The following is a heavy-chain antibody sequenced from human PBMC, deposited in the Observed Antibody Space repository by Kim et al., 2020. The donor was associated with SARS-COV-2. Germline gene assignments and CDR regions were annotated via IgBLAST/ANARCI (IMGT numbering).Heavy chain of an antibody. V-gene: IGHV4-34*01. CDR1: GGSFSGYY. J-gene: IGHJ4*02. CDR3: ARGRVPQQWLVRFSNYFDY. CDR2: INHSGTT. Sequence: SETLSLTCAVYGGSFSGYYCNWIRQPPGKGLEWIGEINHSGTTNYNPSLKSRVTMSVDTSNSQFSLRLTSVTAADTAVYYCARGRVPQQWLVRFSNYFDYWGQGTLVTVSS. D-gene: IGHD6-19*01.